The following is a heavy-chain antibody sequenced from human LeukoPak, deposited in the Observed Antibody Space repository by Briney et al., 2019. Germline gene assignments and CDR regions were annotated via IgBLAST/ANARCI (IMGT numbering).Heavy chain of an antibody. V-gene: IGHV3-33*06. J-gene: IGHJ4*02. Sequence: GGSLRLSCSASGFSFSTYGIHWVRQAPGKGLEWVAVIWHDGSAQFYGDSVKGRFSISRDDSRSTVYLQMDSLRVEDTAVYYFAKDGRGGWSGYLDYWGQGTLVTVS. D-gene: IGHD6-19*01. CDR1: GFSFSTYG. CDR2: IWHDGSAQ. CDR3: AKDGRGGWSGYLDY.